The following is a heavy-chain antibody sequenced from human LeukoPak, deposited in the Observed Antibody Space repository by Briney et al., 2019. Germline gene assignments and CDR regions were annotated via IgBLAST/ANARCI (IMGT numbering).Heavy chain of an antibody. CDR1: GGSISSSSYY. Sequence: PSETLSLTCTVSGGSISSSSYYWGWIRQPPGKGLEWIGSIYYSGSTYYNPSLKSRVTISVDTSKNQFSLKLSSVTAADTAVYYCARPYYGSGSSFIDYWGQGTLVTVSS. D-gene: IGHD3-10*01. V-gene: IGHV4-39*01. J-gene: IGHJ4*02. CDR3: ARPYYGSGSSFIDY. CDR2: IYYSGST.